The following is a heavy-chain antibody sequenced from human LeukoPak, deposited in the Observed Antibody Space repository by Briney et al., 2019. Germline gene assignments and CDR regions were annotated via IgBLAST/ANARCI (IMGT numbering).Heavy chain of an antibody. CDR2: IYHSGST. CDR3: ASSSSWAHNPFDY. Sequence: PSETLSLTCTVSGYSISSGYYWGWIRQPPGKGLEWVEWIGSIYHSGSTYYNPSLKSRVTISVDTSKNQFSLKLSSVTAADTAVYYCASSSSWAHNPFDYWGQGTLVTVSS. D-gene: IGHD6-13*01. V-gene: IGHV4-38-2*02. J-gene: IGHJ4*02. CDR1: GYSISSGYY.